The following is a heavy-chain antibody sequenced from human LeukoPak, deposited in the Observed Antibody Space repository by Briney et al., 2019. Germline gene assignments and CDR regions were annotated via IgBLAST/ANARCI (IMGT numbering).Heavy chain of an antibody. J-gene: IGHJ4*02. D-gene: IGHD3-16*01. CDR3: AREVRDVWSYFDY. CDR1: GGSISSYY. CDR2: IYYSGST. V-gene: IGHV4-59*01. Sequence: SETLSLTCTVSGGSISSYYWNRIRQPPGKGLEWIGYIYYSGSTNYNPSLKSRVTISVDTSKNQFSLKLSSVTAADTAVYYCAREVRDVWSYFDYWGQGTLVTVSS.